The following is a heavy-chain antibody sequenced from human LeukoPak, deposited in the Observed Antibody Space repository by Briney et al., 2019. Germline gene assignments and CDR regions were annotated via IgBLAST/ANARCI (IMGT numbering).Heavy chain of an antibody. CDR1: GGSFSGYY. D-gene: IGHD4-17*01. V-gene: IGHV4-34*01. CDR2: INHSGST. J-gene: IGHJ6*03. Sequence: PSETLSLTCAVYGGSFSGYYWSWIRQPPGKGLEWIGEINHSGSTNYNPSLKSRVTISVDTSKNQFSLKLSSVTAADTAVYYCARHGYGDYYYYYMDVWDKGTTVTISS. CDR3: ARHGYGDYYYYYMDV.